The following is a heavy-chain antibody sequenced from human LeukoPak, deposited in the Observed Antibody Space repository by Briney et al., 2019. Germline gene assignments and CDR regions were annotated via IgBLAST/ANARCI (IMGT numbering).Heavy chain of an antibody. CDR2: ISAYNGNT. CDR3: ARVSQGLLRFGEISFDY. V-gene: IGHV1-18*01. CDR1: GYTFTSYD. Sequence: GASVKVSCKASGYTFTSYDINWVRQATGQGLEWMGWISAYNGNTKYAQKFQDRVTMTTDTSTSTAYMELRSLRFDDTAVYYCARVSQGLLRFGEISFDYWGQGTLVTVSS. D-gene: IGHD3-10*01. J-gene: IGHJ4*02.